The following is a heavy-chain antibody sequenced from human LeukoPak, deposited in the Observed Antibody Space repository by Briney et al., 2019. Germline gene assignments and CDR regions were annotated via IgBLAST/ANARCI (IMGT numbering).Heavy chain of an antibody. D-gene: IGHD2-15*01. CDR1: GGSISSSSYY. J-gene: IGHJ4*02. CDR3: AQGYCRGGSCHPGSY. V-gene: IGHV4-39*01. CDR2: IYYSGTT. Sequence: SETLSLTCAVSGGSISSSSYYWGWIRQPPGKGLEWIGSIYYSGTTYYNPSLKSRVTISVDTSKNQFSLKLSSVTAADTAVYYCAQGYCRGGSCHPGSYWGQGTLVTVSS.